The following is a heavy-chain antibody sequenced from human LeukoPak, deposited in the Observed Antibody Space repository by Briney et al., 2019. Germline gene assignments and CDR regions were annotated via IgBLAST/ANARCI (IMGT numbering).Heavy chain of an antibody. V-gene: IGHV3-33*01. Sequence: GGSLRLSCAASGFTFSSYGMRWVRQAPGKGLEWGAVIWYDGSNKYYADSVKGRFTISRDNSKNTLYLQMTSLRAEDTAVYYCARARLHGSGSLLLDYWGQGTLVTVSS. CDR3: ARARLHGSGSLLLDY. J-gene: IGHJ4*02. CDR1: GFTFSSYG. CDR2: IWYDGSNK. D-gene: IGHD3-10*01.